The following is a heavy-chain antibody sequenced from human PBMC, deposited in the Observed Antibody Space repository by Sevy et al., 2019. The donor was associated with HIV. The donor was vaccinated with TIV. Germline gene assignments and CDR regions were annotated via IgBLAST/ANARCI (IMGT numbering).Heavy chain of an antibody. V-gene: IGHV4-34*01. CDR3: ARGLAAASFDY. D-gene: IGHD6-13*01. CDR2: INHSGST. Sequence: ETLSLTCAVYGGSFSDYYWSWIRQPPGKGLEWIGEINHSGSTNYNPSLKSRVTISVDTCKNQFSLKLSSVTAADTAVYYCARGLAAASFDYWGQGTLVTVSS. J-gene: IGHJ4*02. CDR1: GGSFSDYY.